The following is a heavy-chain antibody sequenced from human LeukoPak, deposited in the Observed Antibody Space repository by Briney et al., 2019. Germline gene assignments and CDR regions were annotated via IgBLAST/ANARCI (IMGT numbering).Heavy chain of an antibody. CDR2: ISYDGSNK. D-gene: IGHD3-9*01. CDR1: GFTFSSYG. Sequence: GRSLRLSCAASGFTFSSYGMHWVREAPGKGLEWVAVISYDGSNKYYADSVKGRFPISRDNSKNTLYLQMNSLRAEDTAVYYCAKPSSTFDWLLWLDYWGQGTLVTVSS. J-gene: IGHJ4*02. V-gene: IGHV3-30*18. CDR3: AKPSSTFDWLLWLDY.